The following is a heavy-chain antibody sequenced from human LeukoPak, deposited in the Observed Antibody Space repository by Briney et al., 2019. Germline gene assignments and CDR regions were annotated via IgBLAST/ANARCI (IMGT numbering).Heavy chain of an antibody. CDR2: ISYDGAKK. CDR3: ARKQPLDY. J-gene: IGHJ4*02. Sequence: LSLTCAVYGGSFSGYYWSWIRQAPGKGLEWVAGISYDGAKKYYAAAVKGRFTISRDDAENSLYLQMNSLRADDTAVYYCARKQPLDYWGQGTLVTVSS. D-gene: IGHD5-18*01. V-gene: IGHV3-11*04. CDR1: GGSFSGYY.